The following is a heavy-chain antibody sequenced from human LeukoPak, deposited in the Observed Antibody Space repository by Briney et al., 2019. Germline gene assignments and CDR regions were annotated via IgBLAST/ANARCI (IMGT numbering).Heavy chain of an antibody. J-gene: IGHJ4*02. Sequence: GGSLRLSCAASGFTFSSYAMSWVRQAPGKGLEWVSAISGSGGSTYYADSVKGRFTISRDNSKNTLYLQMNSLRAEDTAVYYCAKDRRGMVATTVFDYWGQGTLVTVSS. CDR1: GFTFSSYA. D-gene: IGHD5-12*01. CDR2: ISGSGGST. CDR3: AKDRRGMVATTVFDY. V-gene: IGHV3-23*01.